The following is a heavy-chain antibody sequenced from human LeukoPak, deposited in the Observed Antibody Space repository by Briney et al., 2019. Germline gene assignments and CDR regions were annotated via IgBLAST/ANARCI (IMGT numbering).Heavy chain of an antibody. CDR1: GRSISTYY. CDR2: IYYSGTT. J-gene: IGHJ4*02. D-gene: IGHD6-19*01. Sequence: SETLSLTCTVSGRSISTYYWSWIRQPPGKGLEWIGYIYYSGTTNYNPSLKSRVTISVDTSKNQFSLKLSSVTAADTAIYYCARAVSGRFDYWGQGTLVTVSS. V-gene: IGHV4-59*08. CDR3: ARAVSGRFDY.